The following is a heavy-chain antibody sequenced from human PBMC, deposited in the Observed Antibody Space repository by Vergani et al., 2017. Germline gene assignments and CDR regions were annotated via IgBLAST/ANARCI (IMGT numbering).Heavy chain of an antibody. CDR3: ARGKGPYGASYYRSALDWFDP. CDR1: GGTFSSYT. Sequence: QVQLVQSGAEVKKPGSSVKVSCKASGGTFSSYTISWVRQAPGQGLEWMGRIIPILGIANYAQKFQGKVTMTTDTSTSTAYMELRSLRSDDTAVYYCARGKGPYGASYYRSALDWFDPWGQGTLVTVSS. CDR2: IIPILGIA. D-gene: IGHD1-26*01. J-gene: IGHJ5*02. V-gene: IGHV1-69*02.